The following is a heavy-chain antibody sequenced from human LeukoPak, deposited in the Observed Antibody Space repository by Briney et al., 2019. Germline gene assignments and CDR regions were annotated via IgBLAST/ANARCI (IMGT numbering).Heavy chain of an antibody. D-gene: IGHD5-18*01. CDR1: GYTFTGYY. CDR2: INPNSGGT. CDR3: ARDFRAAMVSDWFDP. V-gene: IGHV1-2*02. Sequence: ASVKVFCKASGYTFTGYYIHWVIQDPAQGLQWMRWINPNSGGTNYAQKFQGRVTMTRDTSISTAYMELSRLTADDTAVYYCARDFRAAMVSDWFDPWGQGTLVTVSS. J-gene: IGHJ5*02.